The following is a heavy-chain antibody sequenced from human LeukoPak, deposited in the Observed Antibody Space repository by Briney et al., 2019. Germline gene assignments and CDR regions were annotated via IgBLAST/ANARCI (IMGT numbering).Heavy chain of an antibody. CDR3: AADWPLDY. CDR2: IHIGNST. V-gene: IGHV3-66*01. J-gene: IGHJ4*02. D-gene: IGHD3/OR15-3a*01. Sequence: PGGSLRLSCAASGFTVSSNDMNWVRQAPGKGLEWVSIIHIGNSTYYADSVKGRFTISRDNSKNTLYLQMSSLRAEDTAVYYCAADWPLDYWGQGTLVTVSS. CDR1: GFTVSSND.